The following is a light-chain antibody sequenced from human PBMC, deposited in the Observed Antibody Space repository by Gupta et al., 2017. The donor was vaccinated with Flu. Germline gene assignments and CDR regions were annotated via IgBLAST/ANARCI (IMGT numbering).Light chain of an antibody. CDR2: YAS. J-gene: IGKJ1*01. CDR1: HNVCTS. Sequence: KAKVTSTCRASHNVCTSLNWYQQKPGQSPKLLIKYASQSFSGVPARFSGSGSGTDFTLTINNLETEDAATYYCHQSRHLPWTFGQGTKVEIK. V-gene: IGKV6-21*01. CDR3: HQSRHLPWT.